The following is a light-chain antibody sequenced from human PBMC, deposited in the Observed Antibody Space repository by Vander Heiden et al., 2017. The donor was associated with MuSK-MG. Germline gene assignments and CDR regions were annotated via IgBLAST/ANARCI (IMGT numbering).Light chain of an antibody. J-gene: IGKJ2*01. CDR1: QNIGSY. V-gene: IGKV1-39*01. CDR2: GVS. CDR3: QQSASTPRYT. Sequence: DIQMTQSPSSLSASVGDRVTVTCRASQNIGSYLNWYQQKPGKAPKLLIVGVSNVQNGVPSRFSGSGSGTDFTLTSSSLQPEDFATYYCQQSASTPRYTFGQGTKLEIK.